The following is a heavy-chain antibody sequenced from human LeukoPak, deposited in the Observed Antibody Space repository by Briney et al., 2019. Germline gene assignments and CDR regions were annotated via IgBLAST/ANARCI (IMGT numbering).Heavy chain of an antibody. D-gene: IGHD6-19*01. CDR2: IYYSGST. V-gene: IGHV4-39*07. Sequence: SETLSLTCTVSGGSISSSSYYWGWVRQPPGKGLEWIGSIYYSGSTYYNPSLKSRVTISVETSRSHVSLKLSSVTAADTAVYYCARFGPVAGGYYYYYMDVWGKGTTVTVSS. J-gene: IGHJ6*03. CDR1: GGSISSSSYY. CDR3: ARFGPVAGGYYYYYMDV.